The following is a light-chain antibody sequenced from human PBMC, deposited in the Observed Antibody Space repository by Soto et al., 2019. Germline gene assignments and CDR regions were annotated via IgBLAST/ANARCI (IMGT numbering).Light chain of an antibody. J-gene: IGLJ1*01. V-gene: IGLV2-14*01. Sequence: QSVLTQPASVSGSPGQSITISCTGTSSEVVGYNYVSWYQQHPGKAPKLMIYDVSNRPSGVSNRFSGSKSGNTASLTISGLQAEDDADYYCSSYTSSSTHNYVFGTGTKVTVL. CDR2: DVS. CDR3: SSYTSSSTHNYV. CDR1: SSEVVGYNY.